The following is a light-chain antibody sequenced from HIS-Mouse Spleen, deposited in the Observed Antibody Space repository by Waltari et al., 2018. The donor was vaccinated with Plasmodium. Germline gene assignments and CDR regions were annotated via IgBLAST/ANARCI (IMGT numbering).Light chain of an antibody. CDR2: EDS. CDR3: YSTDSSGNHRV. CDR1: ALPKKY. J-gene: IGLJ3*02. Sequence: SYDLTHPPSVSVSPGQTARITCSGDALPKKYAYWYQQKSDQAPVLVIYEDSKRPSGIPERFSGSSSWTMATLTISGAQVEDEADYYCYSTDSSGNHRVFGGGTKLTVL. V-gene: IGLV3-10*01.